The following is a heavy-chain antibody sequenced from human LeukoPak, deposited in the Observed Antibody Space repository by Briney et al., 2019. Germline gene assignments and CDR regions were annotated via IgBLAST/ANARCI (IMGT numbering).Heavy chain of an antibody. V-gene: IGHV5-51*01. J-gene: IGHJ4*02. CDR2: IYPDDSDT. D-gene: IGHD3-3*01. CDR1: GDTFKNIW. Sequence: GESLKISCRGSGDTFKNIWIGWVRQMPGKGLEWMGVIYPDDSDTRYSPSFQGQVTIAVDKSISTAYLQWSSLKASDTAIYYCARQALWSGRFQYGYLDLWGQGTLLTVSS. CDR3: ARQALWSGRFQYGYLDL.